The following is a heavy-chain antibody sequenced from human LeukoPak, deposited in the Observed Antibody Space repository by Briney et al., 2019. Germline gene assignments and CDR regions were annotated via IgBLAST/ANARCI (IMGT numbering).Heavy chain of an antibody. CDR2: ISGNGGVI. J-gene: IGHJ4*02. D-gene: IGHD1-1*01. V-gene: IGHV3-48*04. Sequence: GGSLRLSCAASGFTFSTYSMNWVRQAPGKGLEWLSYISGNGGVIQYADSVKGRFTISRDNAKNLLYLQMDSLRVEDTAIYYCARDPRTVRIWGQGTLVTVSS. CDR1: GFTFSTYS. CDR3: ARDPRTVRI.